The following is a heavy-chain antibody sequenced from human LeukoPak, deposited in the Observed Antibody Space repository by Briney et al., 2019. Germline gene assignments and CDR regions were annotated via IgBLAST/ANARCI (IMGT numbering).Heavy chain of an antibody. CDR3: AIYCSGGTCSLVDY. Sequence: GGSLRLSCAASGFTFSSYNMNWVRQAPGKGLEWVSGISGSGGSTYYADSVKGRITISRDNSKNTLYLQMNSLRVEDTAMYYCAIYCSGGTCSLVDYWGQGTLVTVSS. CDR1: GFTFSSYN. J-gene: IGHJ4*02. D-gene: IGHD2-15*01. CDR2: ISGSGGST. V-gene: IGHV3-23*01.